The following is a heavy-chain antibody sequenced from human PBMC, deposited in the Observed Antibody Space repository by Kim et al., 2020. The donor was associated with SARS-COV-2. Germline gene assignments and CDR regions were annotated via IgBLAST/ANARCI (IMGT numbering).Heavy chain of an antibody. CDR2: ISGSGSNT. D-gene: IGHD1-26*01. CDR3: ARHTGSYLYAFDI. J-gene: IGHJ3*02. Sequence: GGSLRLSCAASGFTFSIYAMSWVRQAPGKGLEWVSAISGSGSNTYYADSVKGRFTISRDNSKNTLYVQMDSLRAEDTAVYYCARHTGSYLYAFDIWGQGTMVTVSS. CDR1: GFTFSIYA. V-gene: IGHV3-23*01.